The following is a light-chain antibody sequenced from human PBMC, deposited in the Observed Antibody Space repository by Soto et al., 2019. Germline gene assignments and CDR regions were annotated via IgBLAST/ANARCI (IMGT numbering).Light chain of an antibody. CDR2: GNS. CDR1: SSNIGAGYD. CDR3: QSYDSSLSGPDV. J-gene: IGLJ1*01. Sequence: QSVLTQPPSVSGAPGQRVTISCTGSSSNIGAGYDVLWYQQLPGTAPKLLIYGNSNRPSGVPDRFSGSKSGTSASLAITGLQAEDEADYYCQSYDSSLSGPDVFGTGTKLTVL. V-gene: IGLV1-40*01.